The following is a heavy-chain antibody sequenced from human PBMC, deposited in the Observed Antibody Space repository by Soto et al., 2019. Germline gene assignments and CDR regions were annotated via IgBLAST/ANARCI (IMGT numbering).Heavy chain of an antibody. Sequence: QVQLVASGGGVVQPGRALRLSCAASGFSFNTSGMHWVRQAPGKGLEWVAVIAFDGSQEFYGDSVRGRFTISRDNSKNTLFLQMKSLTPEDTAVYYCATKVRVTNYLYYGMDVWGQGTTVTVSS. CDR1: GFSFNTSG. J-gene: IGHJ6*02. CDR3: ATKVRVTNYLYYGMDV. CDR2: IAFDGSQE. V-gene: IGHV3-30*03. D-gene: IGHD2-21*02.